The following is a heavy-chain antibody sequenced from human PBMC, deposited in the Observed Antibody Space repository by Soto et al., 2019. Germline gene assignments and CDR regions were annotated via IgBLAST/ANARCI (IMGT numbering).Heavy chain of an antibody. Sequence: GGSLRLSCAASGFTFSSYGMHWVRQAPGKGLEWVAVIWYDGSNKYYADSVKGRFTIPRDNSKNTLYLQMNSLRAEDTAVYYCASGERGYFDYWGQGTLVTVSS. CDR1: GFTFSSYG. CDR3: ASGERGYFDY. D-gene: IGHD1-1*01. V-gene: IGHV3-33*01. J-gene: IGHJ4*02. CDR2: IWYDGSNK.